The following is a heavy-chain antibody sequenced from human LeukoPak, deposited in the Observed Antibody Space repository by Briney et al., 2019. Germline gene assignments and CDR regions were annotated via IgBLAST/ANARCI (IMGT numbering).Heavy chain of an antibody. J-gene: IGHJ4*02. V-gene: IGHV3-21*01. CDR2: ISSSSSYI. CDR3: ARDLDLGVTRWLEPEFDY. D-gene: IGHD5-24*01. Sequence: GGSLRLSCAASGYTFSSYSMNWVRQAPGKGLEWVSSISSSSSYIYYADSVKGRFTISRDNAKNSLYLQMNSLRAEDTAVYYCARDLDLGVTRWLEPEFDYWGQGTLVTVSS. CDR1: GYTFSSYS.